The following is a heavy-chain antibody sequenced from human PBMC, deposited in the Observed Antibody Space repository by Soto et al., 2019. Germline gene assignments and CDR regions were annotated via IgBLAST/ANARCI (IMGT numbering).Heavy chain of an antibody. CDR2: FDPEDGET. D-gene: IGHD1-26*01. Sequence: ASVKVSCKVSGYTLTELSMHWVRQAPGKGLEWMGGFDPEDGETIYAQKFQGRVTMTEDTSTDTAYMELGSLRSEDTAVYYCATDSGRRAGGDAFDIWGQGTMVTVSS. CDR1: GYTLTELS. J-gene: IGHJ3*02. V-gene: IGHV1-24*01. CDR3: ATDSGRRAGGDAFDI.